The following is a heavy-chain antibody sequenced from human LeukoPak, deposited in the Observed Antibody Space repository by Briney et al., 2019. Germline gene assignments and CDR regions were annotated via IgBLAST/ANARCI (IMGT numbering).Heavy chain of an antibody. D-gene: IGHD3-22*01. CDR1: GFTFSSYS. J-gene: IGHJ4*02. CDR3: ARNPQPYYYDSSGYYRNFDY. V-gene: IGHV3-48*02. Sequence: PGGSQRLSCAASGFTFSSYSMNWVRQAPGKGLEWVSYISSSSSTIYYADSVKGRFTISKDNAKNSLYLQMNSLRDEDTAVYYCARNPQPYYYDSSGYYRNFDYWGQGTLVTVSS. CDR2: ISSSSSTI.